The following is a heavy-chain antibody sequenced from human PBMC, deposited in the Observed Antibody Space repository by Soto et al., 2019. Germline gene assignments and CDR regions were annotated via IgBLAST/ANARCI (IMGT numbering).Heavy chain of an antibody. CDR3: ARDRGPNFNWFDP. CDR2: INPNSGGT. D-gene: IGHD3-10*01. Sequence: VKVSCKASGYTFTGYYMHWVRQAPGQGLEWMGWINPNSGGTNYAQKFQGRVTMTRDTSISTAYMELSRLRSDDTAVYYCARDRGPNFNWFDPWGQGTLVTVSS. J-gene: IGHJ5*02. CDR1: GYTFTGYY. V-gene: IGHV1-2*02.